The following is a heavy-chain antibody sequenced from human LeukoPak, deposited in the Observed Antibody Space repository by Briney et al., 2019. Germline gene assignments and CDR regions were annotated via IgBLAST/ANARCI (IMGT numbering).Heavy chain of an antibody. D-gene: IGHD3-10*01. Sequence: GGSLRLSCAASGFTFSSYSMNWGRQAPGKGLEGVSSISSSSSYIYYADSVKGRFTISRDNAKNSLYLQMNSLRAEDTAVYYCASGFPYYYGSGSNRAFDPWGQGTLVTVSS. CDR3: ASGFPYYYGSGSNRAFDP. CDR2: ISSSSSYI. CDR1: GFTFSSYS. V-gene: IGHV3-21*01. J-gene: IGHJ5*02.